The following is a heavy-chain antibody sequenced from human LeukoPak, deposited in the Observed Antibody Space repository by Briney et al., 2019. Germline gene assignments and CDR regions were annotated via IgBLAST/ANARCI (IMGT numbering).Heavy chain of an antibody. J-gene: IGHJ4*02. CDR2: IKQDGSET. CDR3: ASYRYSSSWYIY. V-gene: IGHV3-7*01. Sequence: TGGSLRLSCAASGFTFSNYWMSCVSRAPGRWREWVANIKQDGSETYYMASVKGRFTISRDNAKNSLYLQMNSLTAEATAVYFCASYRYSSSWYIYWGQGKLATVSA. CDR1: GFTFSNYW. D-gene: IGHD6-13*01.